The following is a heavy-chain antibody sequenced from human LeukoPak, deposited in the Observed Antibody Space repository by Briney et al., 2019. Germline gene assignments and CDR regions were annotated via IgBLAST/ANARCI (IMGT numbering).Heavy chain of an antibody. CDR3: AREINKWFDP. V-gene: IGHV3-30*14. CDR1: GFTFSSYA. CDR2: ISYDGSNK. J-gene: IGHJ5*02. Sequence: GGSLRLSCAASGFTFSSYAMHWVRQAPGKGLEWVAVISYDGSNKYYADSVKGRFTISRDNARSTVFLQLNSLRAEDTAVYYCAREINKWFDPWGQGTLVTVSS.